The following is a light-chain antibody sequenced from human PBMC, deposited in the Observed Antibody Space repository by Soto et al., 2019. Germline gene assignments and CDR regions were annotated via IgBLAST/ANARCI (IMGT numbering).Light chain of an antibody. CDR1: ESISSW. V-gene: IGKV1-5*03. CDR2: KAS. J-gene: IGKJ1*01. CDR3: QQYNSYST. Sequence: DIQMPPSPSTLSASVGDRVTITCRASESISSWLAWYQQKPGKAPKLLMYKASSLERGVPSRFSGSGSGTEFTLTISSLQPDDFATYYCQQYNSYSTCGQGTKVES.